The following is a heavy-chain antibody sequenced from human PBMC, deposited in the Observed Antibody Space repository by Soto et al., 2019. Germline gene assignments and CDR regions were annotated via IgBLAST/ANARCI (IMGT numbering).Heavy chain of an antibody. J-gene: IGHJ6*02. Sequence: SVKVSGKASGGTFSSYAISWVRQAPGQGLEWMGGIIPIFGTANYAQKFQGRVTITADESTSTAYMELSSLRSEDTAVYYCASAGKGRATVPPYHYSYYAMDVWGQGTKATVSS. CDR3: ASAGKGRATVPPYHYSYYAMDV. CDR1: GGTFSSYA. V-gene: IGHV1-69*13. CDR2: IIPIFGTA. D-gene: IGHD2-21*01.